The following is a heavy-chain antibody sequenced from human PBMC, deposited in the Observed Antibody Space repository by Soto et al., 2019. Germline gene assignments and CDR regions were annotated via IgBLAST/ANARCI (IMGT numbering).Heavy chain of an antibody. CDR2: INDGNGNT. D-gene: IGHD2-21*02. J-gene: IGHJ4*02. Sequence: QIQLVQSGAEEKKPGASVKVSCKASRYNFTSYAMHWVRQSPGQRLEWMGWINDGNGNTKYSQKFQGRVTITRDTSASTADMELSSLRSDDTAVYYCSRRMVVVTALDYWGQGTLGTVSS. CDR3: SRRMVVVTALDY. V-gene: IGHV1-3*05. CDR1: RYNFTSYA.